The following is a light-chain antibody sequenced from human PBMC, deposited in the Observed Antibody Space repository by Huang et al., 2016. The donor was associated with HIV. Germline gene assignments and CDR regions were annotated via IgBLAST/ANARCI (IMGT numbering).Light chain of an antibody. CDR3: QQYDNSPYT. V-gene: IGKV3-15*01. Sequence: EIVMTQSPVTLSVSPGERATLSCRASQTVSTSLAWYQQKPGHAPRLLIYGASTRATGIPARFTGSGSGADFTLTISSLQSEDFAVYYCQQYDNSPYTFGQGTKLEIK. J-gene: IGKJ2*01. CDR2: GAS. CDR1: QTVSTS.